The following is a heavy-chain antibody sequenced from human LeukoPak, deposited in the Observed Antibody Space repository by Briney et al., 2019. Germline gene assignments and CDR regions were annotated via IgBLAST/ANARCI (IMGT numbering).Heavy chain of an antibody. Sequence: GGSLRLSCAASGFTFSSYSMNWVRQAPGKGLEWVAAISTTSGNIYYADSVKGRFTISRDNAKNSLYLQMNSLRAEDTAVYYCAYRLWLDYWGQGTLVTVSS. CDR1: GFTFSSYS. J-gene: IGHJ4*02. CDR3: AYRLWLDY. V-gene: IGHV3-21*01. D-gene: IGHD5-18*01. CDR2: ISTTSGNI.